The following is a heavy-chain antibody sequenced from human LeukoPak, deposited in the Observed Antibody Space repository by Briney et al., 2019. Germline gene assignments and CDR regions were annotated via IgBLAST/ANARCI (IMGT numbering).Heavy chain of an antibody. CDR2: IYYSGST. J-gene: IGHJ5*02. CDR3: ARDRAITMVRGLDP. CDR1: GGSISSYY. V-gene: IGHV4-59*12. D-gene: IGHD3-10*01. Sequence: SETLSLTCTVSGGSISSYYWNWIRQPPGKGLEWIGYIYYSGSTNYNPSLKSRVTISVDTSKNQFSLKLSSVTAADTAVYYCARDRAITMVRGLDPWGQGTLVTVSS.